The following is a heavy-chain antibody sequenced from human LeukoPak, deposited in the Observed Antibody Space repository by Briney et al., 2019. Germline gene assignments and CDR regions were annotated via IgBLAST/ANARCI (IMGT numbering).Heavy chain of an antibody. CDR2: INSGGST. V-gene: IGHV3-53*01. Sequence: GGSLRLSCAASGFTVSSNYMNWVRQAPGKGLEWVSAINSGGSTYYVDSVKGRFTISRDITKNTLYLQMNSLRAEDTAVYYCAKGPLIEVAGTTWDHWGQGTTVTVSS. D-gene: IGHD6-19*01. CDR3: AKGPLIEVAGTTWDH. J-gene: IGHJ6*02. CDR1: GFTVSSNY.